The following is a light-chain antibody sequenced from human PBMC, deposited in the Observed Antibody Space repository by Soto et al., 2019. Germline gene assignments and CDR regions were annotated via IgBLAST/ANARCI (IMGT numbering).Light chain of an antibody. CDR1: SSDVGSYNL. V-gene: IGLV2-23*02. Sequence: QSALTQPASVSGSPGQSITISCTGTSSDVGSYNLVSWYQQHPGKAPKLMIYEVSKRPSGVSNRFSGSKSGNTASLTISGLQSADEADYYCCSYGGSSTSVVFGGGTKLTVL. J-gene: IGLJ2*01. CDR3: CSYGGSSTSVV. CDR2: EVS.